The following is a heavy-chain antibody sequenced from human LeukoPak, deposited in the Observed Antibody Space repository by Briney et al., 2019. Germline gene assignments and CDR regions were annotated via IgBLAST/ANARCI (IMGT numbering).Heavy chain of an antibody. D-gene: IGHD6-6*01. Sequence: AETLSLTCTVSGRSISSSYWSWTRQPPGKGLGWIGYIYYSGSTNYTPSLKSRVTISVDTSKNQFSLKLSSVTAADTAVYYCAGWAYSSLNFDPWGQGTLVTVSS. J-gene: IGHJ5*02. CDR3: AGWAYSSLNFDP. CDR2: IYYSGST. CDR1: GRSISSSY. V-gene: IGHV4-59*08.